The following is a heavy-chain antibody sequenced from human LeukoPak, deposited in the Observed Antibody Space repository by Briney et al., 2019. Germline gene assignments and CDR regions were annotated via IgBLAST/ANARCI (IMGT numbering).Heavy chain of an antibody. CDR3: ARGTVTTSMKAFDI. V-gene: IGHV4-59*08. Sequence: SETLSLTCTVSGGSISGYYWSWIRQPPGKGLEWIGYIYYSGSTYYNPSLRSRLTISVDTSKNQVSLKLSSVTAADTAAYYCARGTVTTSMKAFDIWGQRTMVTVSS. J-gene: IGHJ3*02. CDR2: IYYSGST. CDR1: GGSISGYY. D-gene: IGHD4-17*01.